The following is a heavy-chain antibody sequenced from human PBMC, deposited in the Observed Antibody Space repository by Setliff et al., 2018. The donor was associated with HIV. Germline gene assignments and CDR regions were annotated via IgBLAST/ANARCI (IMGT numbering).Heavy chain of an antibody. CDR2: IKQDGSDM. J-gene: IGHJ4*02. Sequence: SGGSLRLSCVASGLPFYNYWMTWLRRAPGRGLEWVANIKQDGSDMHYIESVKGRFTIFRDNAKNSVFLQMNSLRAEDTGVYYGATQTGFYNSHWYDYWGQGTMVTVSS. V-gene: IGHV3-7*01. CDR3: ATQTGFYNSHWYDY. CDR1: GLPFYNYW. D-gene: IGHD6-13*01.